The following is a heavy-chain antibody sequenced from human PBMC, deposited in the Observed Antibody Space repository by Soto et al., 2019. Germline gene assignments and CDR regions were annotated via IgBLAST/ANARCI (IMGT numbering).Heavy chain of an antibody. CDR3: ARAGLGYDILTGYYMGY. D-gene: IGHD3-9*01. J-gene: IGHJ4*02. V-gene: IGHV3-30-3*01. CDR1: GFTFSSNW. CDR2: ISYDGSNK. Sequence: VQLVESGGGLVQPGGSLRLSCAASGFTFSSNWMNWVRQAPGKGPEWVAVISYDGSNKYYADSVKGRFTISRDNSKNTLYLQMNSLRAEDTAVYYCARAGLGYDILTGYYMGYWGQGTLVTVSS.